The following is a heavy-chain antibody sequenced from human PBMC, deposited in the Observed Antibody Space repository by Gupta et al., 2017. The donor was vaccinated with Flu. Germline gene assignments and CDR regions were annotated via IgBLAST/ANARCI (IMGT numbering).Heavy chain of an antibody. J-gene: IGHJ5*02. D-gene: IGHD2-2*03. CDR2: IGTAGDT. Sequence: GKGLEWVSAIGTAGDTYYPGSVKGRFTISRENAKNSLYLQMNSLRAGDTAVYYCARVTGYCSSTSCHNWFDPWGQGTLVTVSS. V-gene: IGHV3-13*01. CDR3: ARVTGYCSSTSCHNWFDP.